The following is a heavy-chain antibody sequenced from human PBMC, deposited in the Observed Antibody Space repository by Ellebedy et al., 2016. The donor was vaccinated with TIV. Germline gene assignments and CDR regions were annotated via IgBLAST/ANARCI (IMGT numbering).Heavy chain of an antibody. CDR2: IIPIIGKA. V-gene: IGHV1-69*13. Sequence: AASVKVSCKASGGTFSSYGISWVRQAPGQGLEWMGGIIPIIGKANYAQKFQGRVTITADESTSTAYMELSSLRSEDTAVYYCARVGNYYGGNPSYYFDYWGQGTLVTVSS. J-gene: IGHJ4*02. D-gene: IGHD4-23*01. CDR3: ARVGNYYGGNPSYYFDY. CDR1: GGTFSSYG.